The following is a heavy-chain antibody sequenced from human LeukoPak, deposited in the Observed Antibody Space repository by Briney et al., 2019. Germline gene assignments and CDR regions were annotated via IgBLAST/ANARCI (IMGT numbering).Heavy chain of an antibody. D-gene: IGHD5-12*01. Sequence: GGSLRLSCAASGSTFSSNAMSWVRQAPGKGLEWVSAISGSGGSAYYADSVKGRFTISRDNSKDTLYLQMNSLRAEDTAVYYCAKNLGYGDSWGQGTLVTVSS. J-gene: IGHJ4*02. CDR3: AKNLGYGDS. CDR1: GSTFSSNA. V-gene: IGHV3-23*01. CDR2: ISGSGGSA.